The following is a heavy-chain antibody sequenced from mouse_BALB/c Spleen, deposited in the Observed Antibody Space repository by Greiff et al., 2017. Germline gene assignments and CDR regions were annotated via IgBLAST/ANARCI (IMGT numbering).Heavy chain of an antibody. D-gene: IGHD2-10*01. V-gene: IGHV1-4*02. J-gene: IGHJ2*01. CDR1: GYTFTSYT. CDR3: ARSYYGNYFDY. CDR2: INPSSGYT. Sequence: QVQLQQSAAELARPGASVKMSCKASGYTFTSYTMHWVKQRPGQGLEWIGYINPSSGYTEYNQKFKDKTTLTADKSSSTAYMQLSSLTSEDSAVYYCARSYYGNYFDYWGQGTTLTVSS.